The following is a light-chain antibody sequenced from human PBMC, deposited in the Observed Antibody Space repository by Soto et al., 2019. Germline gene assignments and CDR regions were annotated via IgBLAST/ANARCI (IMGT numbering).Light chain of an antibody. CDR3: SSFAGTSYV. CDR2: DVS. Sequence: QSALTQPASVSGSPGQSITISCAGTSSDVGGYNYVSWYQQHPGKAPKLIICDVSNRPSGVSSRFSGSKSGNTASLTISGLQAEDEADYYCSSFAGTSYVFGTGTKVTVL. J-gene: IGLJ1*01. CDR1: SSDVGGYNY. V-gene: IGLV2-14*01.